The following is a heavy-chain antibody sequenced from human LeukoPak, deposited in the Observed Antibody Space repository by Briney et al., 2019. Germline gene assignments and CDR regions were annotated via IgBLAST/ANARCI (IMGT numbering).Heavy chain of an antibody. D-gene: IGHD3-10*01. J-gene: IGHJ4*02. V-gene: IGHV3-53*01. CDR1: GFTVSSNY. Sequence: GGSLRLSCAASGFTVSSNYMSWVRQAPGKGLEWVSVIYSGGSTYYADSVKGRFTISRDNSKNTLYLQMNSLRAEDTAVYYCARVSVAYGSGRYYFDYWGQGTLVTASS. CDR3: ARVSVAYGSGRYYFDY. CDR2: IYSGGST.